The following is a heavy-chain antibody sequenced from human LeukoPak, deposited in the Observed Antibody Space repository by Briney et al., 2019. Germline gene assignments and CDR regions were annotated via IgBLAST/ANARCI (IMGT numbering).Heavy chain of an antibody. J-gene: IGHJ6*02. Sequence: PGGSLRLSCAASGFTFSSYSMNWVRQAPGKGLEWLSFISGSSSTKFYADSVKGRFTISRDNAKNSLYLQMNSLRAEDTAVYYCAREDWIQLGGDYYYGMDVWGQGTTVTVSS. CDR3: AREDWIQLGGDYYYGMDV. D-gene: IGHD5-18*01. CDR1: GFTFSSYS. CDR2: ISGSSSTK. V-gene: IGHV3-48*04.